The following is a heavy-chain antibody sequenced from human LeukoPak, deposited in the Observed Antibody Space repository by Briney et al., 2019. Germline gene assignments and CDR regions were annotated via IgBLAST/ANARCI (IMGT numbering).Heavy chain of an antibody. CDR2: INPNSGGT. J-gene: IGHJ4*02. CDR3: ARDSSYGYSYYFDY. Sequence: ASVKVSCKASGYTFTCYYMHWVRQAPGQGLEWMGWINPNSGGTNYAQEFQGRVTMTRDTSISTAYMELSRLRSDDTAVYYCARDSSYGYSYYFDYWGQGTLVTVSS. D-gene: IGHD5-18*01. CDR1: GYTFTCYY. V-gene: IGHV1-2*02.